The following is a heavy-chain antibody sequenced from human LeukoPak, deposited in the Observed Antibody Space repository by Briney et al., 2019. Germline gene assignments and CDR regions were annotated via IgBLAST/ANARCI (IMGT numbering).Heavy chain of an antibody. J-gene: IGHJ4*02. Sequence: SETLSLTCTVSGGSISSYYWSWIRQPPGKGLEWIGYIYYSGSTNYNPSLKSRVTISVDTSKNQFSLKLSSVTAEDTAVYYCAKDDYVWGSITTTLDYWGQGTLVTVSS. V-gene: IGHV4-59*01. CDR2: IYYSGST. D-gene: IGHD3-16*01. CDR1: GGSISSYY. CDR3: AKDDYVWGSITTTLDY.